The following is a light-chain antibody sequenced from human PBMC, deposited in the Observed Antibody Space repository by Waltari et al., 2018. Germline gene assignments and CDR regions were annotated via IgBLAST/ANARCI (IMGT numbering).Light chain of an antibody. CDR1: INAVVGYNP. J-gene: IGLJ2*01. CDR2: DVS. CDR3: SSQSSNDVVL. V-gene: IGLV2-14*01. Sequence: QSALPHPASVSGSPGQSVTIFCAGTINAVVGYNPVSWYQQHPGQARRVIIYDVSDRPSGVSHRFSGSKTGNTASLTISGLHAEDEAHYYCSSQSSNDVVLFGGGTKLTVL.